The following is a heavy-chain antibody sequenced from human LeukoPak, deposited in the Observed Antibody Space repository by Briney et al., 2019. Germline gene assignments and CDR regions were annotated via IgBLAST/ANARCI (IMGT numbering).Heavy chain of an antibody. CDR3: AREKCSGGSCTLDY. D-gene: IGHD2-15*01. CDR2: IKQDGSEK. Sequence: TGGSLRLSCAASGFTFSSYWMSWVRQAPGKGLEWVANIKQDGSEKYYVDSVKGRFTISRDNAKNSLYLQMNSLRAEDTAVYYCAREKCSGGSCTLDYWGQGTLVTVSS. J-gene: IGHJ4*02. CDR1: GFTFSSYW. V-gene: IGHV3-7*01.